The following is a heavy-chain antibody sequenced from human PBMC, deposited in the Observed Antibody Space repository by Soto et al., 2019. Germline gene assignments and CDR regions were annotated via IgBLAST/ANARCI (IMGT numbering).Heavy chain of an antibody. Sequence: PSETLSLTCTVSGGSISSGDYYWSWIRQPPGKGLEWIGYIYYSGSTYYNPSLKSRVTISVDTSKNQFSLKLSSVTATDTAVYYCARFHDQYYYDSSGPDAFDIRGQGTMVTVSS. V-gene: IGHV4-30-4*01. CDR1: GGSISSGDYY. CDR3: ARFHDQYYYDSSGPDAFDI. D-gene: IGHD3-22*01. J-gene: IGHJ3*02. CDR2: IYYSGST.